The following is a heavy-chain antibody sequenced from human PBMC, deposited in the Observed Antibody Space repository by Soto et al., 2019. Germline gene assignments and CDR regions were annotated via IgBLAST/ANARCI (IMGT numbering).Heavy chain of an antibody. D-gene: IGHD4-4*01. V-gene: IGHV3-33*01. J-gene: IGHJ4*02. Sequence: GGSLRLSCAASGFTFSSYGMHWARQAPGKGLEWVAVIWYDGSNKYYADSVKGRFTISRDNSKNTLYLQMNSLRAEDTAVYYCARDLATVTTPFDYWGQGTLVTVSS. CDR1: GFTFSSYG. CDR2: IWYDGSNK. CDR3: ARDLATVTTPFDY.